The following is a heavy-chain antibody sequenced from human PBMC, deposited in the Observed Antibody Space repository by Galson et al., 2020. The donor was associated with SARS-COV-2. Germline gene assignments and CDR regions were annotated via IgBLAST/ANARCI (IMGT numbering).Heavy chain of an antibody. CDR2: INPSGGST. Sequence: ASVTVSCKASGYEFINYYVHWVWQAPGQGLEWMGIINPSGGSTSYAQKLQDRVIMTRDTSTTTVDMEMSSLTSEDTGVYYCARGEKYFELWSAYQPFDCWGQGTLVTVSS. CDR3: ARGEKYFELWSAYQPFDC. V-gene: IGHV1-46*04. D-gene: IGHD3-3*01. CDR1: GYEFINYY. J-gene: IGHJ4*02.